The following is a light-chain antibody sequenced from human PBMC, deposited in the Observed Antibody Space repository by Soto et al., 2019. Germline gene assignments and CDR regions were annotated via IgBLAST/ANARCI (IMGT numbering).Light chain of an antibody. Sequence: DIQMTQSPSTLSASVGDRVTTTCRASQSISTWLAWYKQKPGQSPKLLIYQASSLQSGVPSRFSGSGSGTEFALAINSLQPDDFATYYCQQYNSYPVTFGGGTRVEIK. CDR2: QAS. CDR3: QQYNSYPVT. V-gene: IGKV1-5*03. J-gene: IGKJ4*01. CDR1: QSISTW.